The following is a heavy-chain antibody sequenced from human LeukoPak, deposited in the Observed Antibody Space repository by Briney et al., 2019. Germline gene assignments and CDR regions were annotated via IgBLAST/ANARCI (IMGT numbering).Heavy chain of an antibody. Sequence: GGSLRLSCAASGFTFSSYEMNWVRQAPGKGLEWVSYISSSSSTIYYADSVKGRFTISRDNAKNSLYLQMHYLRDEDTAVYYCARAFGLTDYWGQGTLVTVSS. D-gene: IGHD3/OR15-3a*01. J-gene: IGHJ4*02. V-gene: IGHV3-48*02. CDR2: ISSSSSTI. CDR3: ARAFGLTDY. CDR1: GFTFSSYE.